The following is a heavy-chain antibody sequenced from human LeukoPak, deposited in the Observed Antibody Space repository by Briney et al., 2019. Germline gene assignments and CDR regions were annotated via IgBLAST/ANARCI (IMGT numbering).Heavy chain of an antibody. CDR3: ARQGGWSPDY. CDR1: GFTFTSYW. CDR2: IKQDGSEK. V-gene: IGHV3-7*01. J-gene: IGHJ4*02. D-gene: IGHD6-19*01. Sequence: GGSLRLSCVASGFTFTSYWMSWVRQAPGKGLEWVANIKQDGSEKYYLDSLEGRFTISRDNAKNSVYLQINRLRAEDTAVYYCARQGGWSPDYWGQGTLVTVSS.